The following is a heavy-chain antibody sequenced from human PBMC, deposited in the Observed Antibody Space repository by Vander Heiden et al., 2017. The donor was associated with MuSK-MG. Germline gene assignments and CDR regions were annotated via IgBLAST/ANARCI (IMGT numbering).Heavy chain of an antibody. CDR3: ARDIYSGYDVHSPNFDY. CDR2: ISAYNGNT. V-gene: IGHV1-18*01. J-gene: IGHJ4*02. D-gene: IGHD5-12*01. Sequence: QVQLVQSGAEVKKPGASVKVSCKASGYTFPSYGISWVRQAPGQGLEWMGWISAYNGNTNYAQKLQGRVTMTTDTSTSTAYMELRSLRSDDTAVYYCARDIYSGYDVHSPNFDYWGQGTLVTVSS. CDR1: GYTFPSYG.